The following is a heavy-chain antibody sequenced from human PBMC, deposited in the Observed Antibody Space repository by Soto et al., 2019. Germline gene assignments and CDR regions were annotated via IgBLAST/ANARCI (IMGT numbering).Heavy chain of an antibody. CDR2: IIPILGIA. D-gene: IGHD3-16*01. CDR3: ARDDYVWGSYSDAFDI. Sequence: ASVKVSCKASGGTFSSYTISWVRQAPGQGLEWMGRIIPILGIANYAQKFQGRVTITADKSTSTAYMELSSLRSEDTAVYYCARDDYVWGSYSDAFDIWGQGTMVTVSS. J-gene: IGHJ3*02. CDR1: GGTFSSYT. V-gene: IGHV1-69*04.